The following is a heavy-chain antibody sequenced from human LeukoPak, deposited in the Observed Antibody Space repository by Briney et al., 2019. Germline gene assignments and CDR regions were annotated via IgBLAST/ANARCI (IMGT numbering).Heavy chain of an antibody. D-gene: IGHD4-23*01. CDR2: IILIFCTA. Sequence: SVKISCKASGGTFSSYAISWVRQAPGQGRKWRGGIILIFCTANYAQKIQGSVTITTDESTSTAYMELSSLRSDDTAVYYRAMCTVVGVSLPYYYMEVEGSGTAATVTS. V-gene: IGHV1-69*05. J-gene: IGHJ6*03. CDR3: AMCTVVGVSLPYYYMEV. CDR1: GGTFSSYA.